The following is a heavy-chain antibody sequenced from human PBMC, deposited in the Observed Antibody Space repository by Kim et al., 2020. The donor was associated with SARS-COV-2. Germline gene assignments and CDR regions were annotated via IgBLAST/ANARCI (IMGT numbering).Heavy chain of an antibody. CDR3: TRDARLTIVSPGAFDI. V-gene: IGHV3-74*01. J-gene: IGHJ3*02. Sequence: DSVGGRFPISRDIAKNMLYLQMNSLTAEDTAVYYCTRDARLTIVSPGAFDIWGRGTMVTVSS. D-gene: IGHD3-10*01.